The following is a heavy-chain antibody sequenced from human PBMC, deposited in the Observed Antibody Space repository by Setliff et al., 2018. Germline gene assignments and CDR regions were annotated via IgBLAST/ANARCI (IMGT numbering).Heavy chain of an antibody. J-gene: IGHJ4*02. CDR3: ARVRLIQGYYEFDY. V-gene: IGHV4-34*01. CDR1: GDSFSDYY. Sequence: PSETLSLTCAVYGDSFSDYYWSWIRQPPGKRLEWIGSTYYNGTAYYNPSLQSRVAISVDTSKNYFSLDVNSVTAADTAVYYCARVRLIQGYYEFDYWGQGTLVTVSS. CDR2: TYYNGTA. D-gene: IGHD3-16*01.